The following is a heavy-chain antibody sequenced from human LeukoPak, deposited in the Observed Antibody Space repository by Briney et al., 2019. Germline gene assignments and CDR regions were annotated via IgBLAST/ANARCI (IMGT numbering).Heavy chain of an antibody. D-gene: IGHD4-23*01. J-gene: IGHJ4*02. V-gene: IGHV4-59*01. CDR3: ARGAGVRWAPFDY. CDR2: INYSGTT. CDR1: GASISSYY. Sequence: PSASLSLTCTVFGASISSYYGSWIRQPPGKGREWIGYINYSGTTTSNPSLKSRVTISVDTSNNQFSLKLSSVPAADTAVYYCARGAGVRWAPFDYWGQGTLVTVSS.